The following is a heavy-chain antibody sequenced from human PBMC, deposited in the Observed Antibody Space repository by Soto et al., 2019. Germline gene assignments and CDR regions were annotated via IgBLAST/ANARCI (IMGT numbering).Heavy chain of an antibody. Sequence: QMQLVQSGPEVKKPGTSVKVSCKASGFTFTSSAVQWVRQARGQRLEWIGWIVVGSGNTNYAQKFQERVTIARDMSTSTAYMELSSLRSEDTAVYYCASRLYSSGWAPDYWGQGTLVTVSS. V-gene: IGHV1-58*01. CDR3: ASRLYSSGWAPDY. J-gene: IGHJ4*02. CDR1: GFTFTSSA. CDR2: IVVGSGNT. D-gene: IGHD6-19*01.